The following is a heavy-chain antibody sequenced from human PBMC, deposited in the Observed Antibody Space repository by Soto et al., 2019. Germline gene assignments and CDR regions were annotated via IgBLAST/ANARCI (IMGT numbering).Heavy chain of an antibody. CDR2: INPNGGGT. Sequence: GASVKVSCKASGYTFTGYYIHWMRQAPGQGLEWMGWINPNGGGTNYAQKFQGRLTMTRDTSISTAYMELSRLTSDDTVVYYCARDRASSGGNTFDVWGQGTMVTVSS. D-gene: IGHD3-16*01. V-gene: IGHV1-2*02. J-gene: IGHJ3*01. CDR1: GYTFTGYY. CDR3: ARDRASSGGNTFDV.